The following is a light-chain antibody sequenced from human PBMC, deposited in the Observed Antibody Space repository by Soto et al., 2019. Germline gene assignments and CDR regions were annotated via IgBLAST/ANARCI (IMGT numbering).Light chain of an antibody. V-gene: IGKV3-15*01. CDR1: QSVSSN. J-gene: IGKJ1*01. CDR3: QQYNNWPPLWT. CDR2: GAS. Sequence: EIVMTQSPATLSVSPGERATLSCRASQSVSSNLAWYQRKPGQAPRLLIYGASTRATGIPARFSGRGSGTEFTLTISSLQSEDFAVYYCQQYNNWPPLWTFGQGTKVEIK.